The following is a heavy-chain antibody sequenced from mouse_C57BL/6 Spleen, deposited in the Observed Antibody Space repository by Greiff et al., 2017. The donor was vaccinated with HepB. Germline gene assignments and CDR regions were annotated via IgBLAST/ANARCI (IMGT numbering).Heavy chain of an antibody. D-gene: IGHD1-2*01. CDR2: IDPSDSYT. V-gene: IGHV1-59*01. CDR1: GYTFTSYW. Sequence: QVQLQQPGAELVRPGTSVKLSCKASGYTFTSYWMHWVKQRPGQGLEWIGVIDPSDSYTNYNQKFKGKATLTVDTSSSTAYMQLSSLTSEDSAVYYCARITTAHHGFAYWGQGTLVTVSA. CDR3: ARITTAHHGFAY. J-gene: IGHJ3*01.